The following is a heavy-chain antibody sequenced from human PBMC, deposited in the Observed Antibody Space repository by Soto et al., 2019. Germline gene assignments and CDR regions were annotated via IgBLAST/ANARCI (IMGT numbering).Heavy chain of an antibody. CDR3: ARDEYYDSSGYYPYGMDV. V-gene: IGHV3-30-3*01. Sequence: QVQLVESGGGVVQPGRSLRLSCAASGFTFSSYAMHWVRQAPGKGLEWVAVISYDGSNKYYADSVKGRFTISRDNSKNPLYLQMNRLRAEDTAVYYCARDEYYDSSGYYPYGMDVWGQGTTVTVSS. CDR2: ISYDGSNK. CDR1: GFTFSSYA. J-gene: IGHJ6*02. D-gene: IGHD3-22*01.